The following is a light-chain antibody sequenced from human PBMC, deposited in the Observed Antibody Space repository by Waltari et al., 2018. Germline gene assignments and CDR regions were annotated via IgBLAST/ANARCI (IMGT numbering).Light chain of an antibody. CDR2: GNT. CDR3: QSYDSSLSTSV. V-gene: IGLV1-40*01. Sequence: QSGLTQSPSVSGAPGQRVTISCTGSSSNIGAGYDVHWYQLLPGSAPKLLIYGNTNRPSGVPDRFSGSKSGTSASLAITGLQAEDETDYYCQSYDSSLSTSVFGGGTKLTVL. J-gene: IGLJ2*01. CDR1: SSNIGAGYD.